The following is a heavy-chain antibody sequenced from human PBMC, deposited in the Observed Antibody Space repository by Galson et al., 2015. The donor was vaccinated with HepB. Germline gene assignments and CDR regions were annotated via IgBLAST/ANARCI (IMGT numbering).Heavy chain of an antibody. CDR3: ARIDSGDDY. V-gene: IGHV2-70*04. Sequence: PALVKPTQTLTLTCTFSGFSLRTSRTGVSWIRQPPGKALEWLVRIYWNDDKFYSTSLKTRLTISKDTSRNQVVLTMTNMDPVDTATYYCARIDSGDDYWGQGTLVTVSS. D-gene: IGHD4-17*01. CDR1: GFSLRTSRTG. J-gene: IGHJ4*02. CDR2: IYWNDDK.